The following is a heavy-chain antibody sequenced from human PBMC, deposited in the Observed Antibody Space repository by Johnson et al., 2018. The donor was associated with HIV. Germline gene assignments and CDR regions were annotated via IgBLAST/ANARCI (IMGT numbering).Heavy chain of an antibody. CDR1: GFTFSSYG. CDR2: IRYDGSTK. Sequence: QLVESGGGVVQPGGSLRLSCAASGFTFSSYGMHWVRQAPGQGLEWVALIRYDGSTKYYADSVKGRFTISRDNSKNTLYLQMNSLRAEATAVYYCANIAVVYAFDIWGQGTMVTVSS. V-gene: IGHV3-30*02. D-gene: IGHD6-19*01. J-gene: IGHJ3*02. CDR3: ANIAVVYAFDI.